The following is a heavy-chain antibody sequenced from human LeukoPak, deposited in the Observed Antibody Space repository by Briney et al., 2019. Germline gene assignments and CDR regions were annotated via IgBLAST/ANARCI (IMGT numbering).Heavy chain of an antibody. Sequence: GGSLRLSCAASRFTFSNFAMHWVRQAPGKGLEWVAIISYDGNNKYYPDSVKGRFSISRDNSKNTLYLQMNSLRAEDTAVYYCAKGRPLWFGELSSFDYWGQGTLVTVSS. D-gene: IGHD3-10*01. CDR1: RFTFSNFA. V-gene: IGHV3-30*04. CDR2: ISYDGNNK. CDR3: AKGRPLWFGELSSFDY. J-gene: IGHJ4*02.